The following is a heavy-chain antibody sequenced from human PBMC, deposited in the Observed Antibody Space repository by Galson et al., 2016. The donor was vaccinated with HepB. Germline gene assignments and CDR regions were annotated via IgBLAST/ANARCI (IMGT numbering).Heavy chain of an antibody. CDR1: GGSISGYY. D-gene: IGHD4-23*01. CDR2: IYSSVST. Sequence: SETLSLTCTVSGGSISGYYWSWIRQPPGKGLEWIAYIYSSVSTNYNPSLKSRVTISIDASKNQFPLKLNSVTAADTAVYFCARVVYAGYSILGYYFDSWGQGTLVTVSS. CDR3: ARVVYAGYSILGYYFDS. V-gene: IGHV4-4*08. J-gene: IGHJ4*02.